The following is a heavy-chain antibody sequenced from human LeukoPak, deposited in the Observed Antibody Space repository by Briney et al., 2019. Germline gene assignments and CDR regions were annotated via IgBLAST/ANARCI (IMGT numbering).Heavy chain of an antibody. CDR3: ARGIADPYSFDS. CDR2: FYTSGST. V-gene: IGHV4-4*08. CDR1: GASISSYY. J-gene: IGHJ4*02. Sequence: SETLSLTCTVSGASISSYYWSWIRQPPGKGLEWIGYFYTSGSTNYNPSLKSRVTISLDTSKNQLSLNLSSVTAADTAVYYCARGIADPYSFDSWGQGILVTVSS. D-gene: IGHD6-13*01.